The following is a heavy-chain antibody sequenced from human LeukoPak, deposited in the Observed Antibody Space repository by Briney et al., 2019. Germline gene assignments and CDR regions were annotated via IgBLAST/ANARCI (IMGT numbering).Heavy chain of an antibody. V-gene: IGHV4-4*07. D-gene: IGHD1-26*01. J-gene: IGHJ4*02. CDR2: IYSSGST. Sequence: PSETLSLTCSVSGDSIRSYYRSWIRQPAGKGLEWIGRIYSSGSTNYNPSLKSRGTMSVDTSKNQVSLKLTSVTAADTAVYYCARESGSYSRIEYWGQGTLVTVSS. CDR3: ARESGSYSRIEY. CDR1: GDSIRSYY.